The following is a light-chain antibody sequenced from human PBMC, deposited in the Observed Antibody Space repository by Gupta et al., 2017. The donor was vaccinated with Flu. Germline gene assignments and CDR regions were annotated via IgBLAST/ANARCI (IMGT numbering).Light chain of an antibody. CDR2: RNN. CDR1: GSNIGTNY. J-gene: IGLJ2*01. CDR3: ATWDDNVVL. Sequence: QSVLTQPPSASGTPGQRVTISCSGSGSNIGTNYVYWYQQLPGAAPKLLIYRNNQRPSGVPDRFSGSRSGTSASLAISGLRSDDEAGYYCATWDDNVVLFGGGTKLTVL. V-gene: IGLV1-47*01.